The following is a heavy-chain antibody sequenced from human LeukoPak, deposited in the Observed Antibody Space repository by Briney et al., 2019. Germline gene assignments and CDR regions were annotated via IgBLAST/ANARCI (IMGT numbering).Heavy chain of an antibody. CDR3: ARDQTTFNY. J-gene: IGHJ4*02. D-gene: IGHD4-4*01. CDR1: GFTFSNYG. Sequence: GGSLRLSCAASGFTFSNYGMHWVRQAPGKGLEWVALTWYDGGNEYYADSVKGRFTISRDNSKNTLYLQMNSLRAEDTAVYYCARDQTTFNYWSQGTLVTVYS. CDR2: TWYDGGNE. V-gene: IGHV3-33*01.